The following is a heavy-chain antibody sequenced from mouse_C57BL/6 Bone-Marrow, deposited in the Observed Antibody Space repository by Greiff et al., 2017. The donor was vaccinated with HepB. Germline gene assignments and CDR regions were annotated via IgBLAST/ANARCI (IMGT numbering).Heavy chain of an antibody. CDR3: ARSTTVPLMDY. CDR1: GYTFTSYW. CDR2: IDPSDSYT. D-gene: IGHD1-1*01. Sequence: QVQLQQPGAELVRPGTSVKLSCKASGYTFTSYWMHWVKQRPGQGLEWIGVIDPSDSYTNYNQKFKGKATLTVDTSSSTAYMQLSSLTSEDSAVYYCARSTTVPLMDYWGQGTSVTVSS. V-gene: IGHV1-59*01. J-gene: IGHJ4*01.